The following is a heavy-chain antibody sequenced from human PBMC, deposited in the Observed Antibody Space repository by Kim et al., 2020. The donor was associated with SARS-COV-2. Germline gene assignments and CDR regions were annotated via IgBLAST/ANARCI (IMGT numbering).Heavy chain of an antibody. CDR3: TRERGSNYAYYFDY. CDR1: GFTFGDYA. CDR2: IRSKAYGGTT. Sequence: SLRLSCTASGFTFGDYAMSWVRQAPGKGLEWVGFIRSKAYGGTTEYAASVKGRFTISRDDSKSIAYLQMNSLKTEDTAVYYCTRERGSNYAYYFDYWGQGTLVTVSS. J-gene: IGHJ4*02. V-gene: IGHV3-49*04. D-gene: IGHD4-4*01.